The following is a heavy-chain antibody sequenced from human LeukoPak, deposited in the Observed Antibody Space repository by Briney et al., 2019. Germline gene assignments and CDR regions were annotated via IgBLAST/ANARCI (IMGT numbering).Heavy chain of an antibody. Sequence: PSETLSLTCTVSGGSISSYYWNWIRQSPGKGLEWIGYVYYSGSTNHNPSLKSRVTISIDTSKNQFSLKLSSVTAADTAVYYCARDSGTTGEVKFDPWGQGTLVTVSS. CDR3: ARDSGTTGEVKFDP. J-gene: IGHJ5*02. CDR1: GGSISSYY. D-gene: IGHD3-10*01. V-gene: IGHV4-59*12. CDR2: VYYSGST.